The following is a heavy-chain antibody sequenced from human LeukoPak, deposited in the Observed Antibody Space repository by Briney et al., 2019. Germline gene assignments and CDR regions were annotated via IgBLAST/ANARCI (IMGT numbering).Heavy chain of an antibody. V-gene: IGHV3-23*01. CDR1: GFNFQDYT. CDR2: INGSGDKT. J-gene: IGHJ4*02. D-gene: IGHD1-14*01. Sequence: AGGSLRLSCAASGFNFQDYTMHWVRQAPGKGLEWVSSINGSGDKTYYADSVKGRFTISRDNSKNTLYLQMNSLRAEDTAVYYCAKPARTDYADYWGQGTLVTVSS. CDR3: AKPARTDYADY.